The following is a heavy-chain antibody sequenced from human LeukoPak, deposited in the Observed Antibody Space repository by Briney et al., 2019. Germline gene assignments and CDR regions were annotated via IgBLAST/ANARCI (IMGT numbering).Heavy chain of an antibody. CDR2: ISSSSSYI. CDR1: GFTFSSYS. D-gene: IGHD4-17*01. Sequence: GGSLRLSCAASGFTFSSYSMNWVRQAPGKGLEWVSSISSSSSYIYYADSVKGRFTISRDNAKNSLYLQMNSLRAEDTAVYYCARELVNYGDYKSYFDYWGQGTLVTVSS. V-gene: IGHV3-21*01. J-gene: IGHJ4*02. CDR3: ARELVNYGDYKSYFDY.